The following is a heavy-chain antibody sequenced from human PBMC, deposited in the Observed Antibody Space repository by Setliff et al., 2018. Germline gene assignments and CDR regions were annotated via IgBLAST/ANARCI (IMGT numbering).Heavy chain of an antibody. CDR3: ARAGDMEGELSYPHDY. CDR2: INPSGGST. Sequence: ASVKVSCKASGDTSTTYAIHWVRQAPGQGLEWMGWINPSGGSTSYAQKFQGRVTMTRDTSTSTVYMELSSLRSEDTAVYYCARAGDMEGELSYPHDYWGQGTLVTVSS. J-gene: IGHJ4*02. D-gene: IGHD3-16*02. CDR1: GDTSTTYA. V-gene: IGHV1-46*01.